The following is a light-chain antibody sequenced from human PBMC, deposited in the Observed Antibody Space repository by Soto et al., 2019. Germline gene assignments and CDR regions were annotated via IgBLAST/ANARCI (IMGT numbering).Light chain of an antibody. CDR1: QSISTW. J-gene: IGKJ1*01. CDR3: QQYDSYPCT. Sequence: DIPMTQSPSTVSTSVGDRVTITCRASQSISTWLAWYQHKPGKGPKLLIYDASNLGSGVPSRFSGSTSGTEFSLTVSSLQPDDFATYYCQQYDSYPCTFGKGTKV. CDR2: DAS. V-gene: IGKV1-5*01.